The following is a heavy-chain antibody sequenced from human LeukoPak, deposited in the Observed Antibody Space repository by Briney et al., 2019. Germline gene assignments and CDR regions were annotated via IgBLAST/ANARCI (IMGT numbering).Heavy chain of an antibody. CDR2: ISSNGGST. D-gene: IGHD3-22*01. J-gene: IGHJ5*02. CDR3: ARGGYYYDSSGYYT. CDR1: GFTFSSYA. Sequence: PGGSLRLSCAASGFTFSSYAMHWVRQAPGKGLEYVSAISSNGGSTYYANSVKGRFTISRDNSKNTLYLQMGSLRAEDMAVYYCARGGYYYDSSGYYTWGQGTLVTVSS. V-gene: IGHV3-64*01.